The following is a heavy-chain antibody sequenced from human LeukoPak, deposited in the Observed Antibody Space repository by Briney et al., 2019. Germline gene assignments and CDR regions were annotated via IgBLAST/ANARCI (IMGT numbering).Heavy chain of an antibody. Sequence: GGSLRLSCAASGFTFSSYAMHWVRQAPGKGLEWVANIKQDGSEKYYVDSVKGRFTISRDNAKNSLYLQMNSLRAEDTAVYYCARDPNYYDSSGPLWAFDIWGQGTMVTVSS. CDR2: IKQDGSEK. V-gene: IGHV3-7*03. CDR3: ARDPNYYDSSGPLWAFDI. J-gene: IGHJ3*02. CDR1: GFTFSSYA. D-gene: IGHD3-22*01.